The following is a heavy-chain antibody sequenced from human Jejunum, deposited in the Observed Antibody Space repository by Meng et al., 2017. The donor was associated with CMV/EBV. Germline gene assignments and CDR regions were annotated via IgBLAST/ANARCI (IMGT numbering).Heavy chain of an antibody. CDR1: GFPFSAYT. V-gene: IGHV3-23*01. D-gene: IGHD4-17*01. Sequence: ASGFPFSAYTMTWVRQAPGKGLEWVAGIGQSSGSYYADSVKGRFTISRDNSRSTVYLQMNSLRAEDTAIYYCAKDLKPDGAWDFDSWGQGTLVTVSS. CDR2: IGQSSGS. J-gene: IGHJ4*02. CDR3: AKDLKPDGAWDFDS.